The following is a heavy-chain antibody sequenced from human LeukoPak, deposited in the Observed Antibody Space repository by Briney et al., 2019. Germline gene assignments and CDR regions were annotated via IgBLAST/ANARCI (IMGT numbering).Heavy chain of an antibody. J-gene: IGHJ6*03. CDR3: ARVGPQFWGYYYYMDV. CDR1: GYTFTSYG. V-gene: IGHV1-18*01. D-gene: IGHD3-16*01. Sequence: ASVKVSCEASGYTFTSYGISWVRQAPGQGLEWMGWISAYNGNTNYAQKLQGRVTMTTDTSTSTAYMELRSLRSDDTAVYYCARVGPQFWGYYYYMDVWGKGTTVTVSS. CDR2: ISAYNGNT.